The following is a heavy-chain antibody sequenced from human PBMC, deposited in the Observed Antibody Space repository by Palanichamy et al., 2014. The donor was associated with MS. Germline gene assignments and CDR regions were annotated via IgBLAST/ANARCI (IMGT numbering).Heavy chain of an antibody. J-gene: IGHJ4*02. D-gene: IGHD3/OR15-3a*01. Sequence: QVLLQESGPGLVEPSETLSLTCAVSGDSISNNRYYWGWIRQPPGKGLEWIGNIFPTGSTFYKPSLKSRVTISIDTSKNQFSLKLTSVTAADTAVYYCAQDWTRIALSGLIWGQGALVTVSS. CDR1: GDSISNNRYY. CDR3: AQDWTRIALSGLI. V-gene: IGHV4-39*07. CDR2: IFPTGST.